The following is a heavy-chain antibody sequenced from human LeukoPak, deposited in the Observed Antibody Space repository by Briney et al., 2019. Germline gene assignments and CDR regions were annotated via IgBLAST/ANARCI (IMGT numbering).Heavy chain of an antibody. V-gene: IGHV4-38-2*02. CDR3: ARVRCEDGSCYIGWFDP. Sequence: SETLSLTCTVSGGSISSYYWSWIRQPPGKGLEWIGSIYHSGSTYYNPSLKSRVTISVDTSKNQFSLKLSSVTAAGTAVYYCARVRCEDGSCYIGWFDPWGQGTLVTVSS. D-gene: IGHD2-15*01. CDR1: GGSISSYY. J-gene: IGHJ5*02. CDR2: IYHSGST.